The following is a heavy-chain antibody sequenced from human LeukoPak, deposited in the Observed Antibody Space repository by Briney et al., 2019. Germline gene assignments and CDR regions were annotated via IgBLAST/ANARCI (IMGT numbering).Heavy chain of an antibody. V-gene: IGHV4-38-2*02. CDR3: ARAYYYGSGSYFALYYMDV. D-gene: IGHD3-10*01. CDR2: FHHSKST. Sequence: PSETLSLTCSVSGYSISSGYYWGWIRQPPGKGLEWIGSFHHSKSTYYNPSLKSRVSISVDTSKNQFSLKLSSVTAADTAVYYCARAYYYGSGSYFALYYMDVWGKGTTVTISS. J-gene: IGHJ6*03. CDR1: GYSISSGYY.